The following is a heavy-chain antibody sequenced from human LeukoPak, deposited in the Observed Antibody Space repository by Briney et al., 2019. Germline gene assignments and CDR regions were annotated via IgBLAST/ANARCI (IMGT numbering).Heavy chain of an antibody. CDR2: MNPNRGNT. CDR1: GYTFSSYD. CDR3: ARKFLGSRGYYFDY. D-gene: IGHD3-10*01. J-gene: IGHJ4*02. Sequence: ASVEVSCKASGYTFSSYDINWVRQATGQGLEWMGWMNPNRGNTGYAQKFQGRVNMTRNTSISTAYMELSSLRSEDTAVYYCARKFLGSRGYYFDYWGQGTLVTVSS. V-gene: IGHV1-8*01.